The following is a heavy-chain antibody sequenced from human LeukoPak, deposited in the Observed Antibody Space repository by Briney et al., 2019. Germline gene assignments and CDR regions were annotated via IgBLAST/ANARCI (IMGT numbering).Heavy chain of an antibody. CDR1: GFTFSSYA. D-gene: IGHD6-6*01. J-gene: IGHJ4*02. CDR3: AKDRLYYFDY. CDR2: ISYDGSNK. Sequence: GGSLRLSCAASGFTFSSYAMHWVRQAPGKGLEWVAVISYDGSNKYYADSVKGRFTISRDNSKNTLYLQMNSLRAEDTAVYYCAKDRLYYFDYWGQGTLVTVSS. V-gene: IGHV3-30-3*01.